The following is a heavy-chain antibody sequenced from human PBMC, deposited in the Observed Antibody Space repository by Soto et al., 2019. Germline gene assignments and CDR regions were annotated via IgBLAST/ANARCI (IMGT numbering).Heavy chain of an antibody. V-gene: IGHV4-30-4*01. J-gene: IGHJ4*02. CDR1: GGSTSSDNY. Sequence: PSETLSHTCTVSGGSTSSDNYWSWIRQPPGKGLEWIGHIYYSGNTDYNPSLKSRLAISIDTSKNQFSLKLSSVTAADTAVYFCAREGGESSDGLYYFDSWGQGSLVTVSS. CDR3: AREGGESSDGLYYFDS. D-gene: IGHD3-16*01. CDR2: IYYSGNT.